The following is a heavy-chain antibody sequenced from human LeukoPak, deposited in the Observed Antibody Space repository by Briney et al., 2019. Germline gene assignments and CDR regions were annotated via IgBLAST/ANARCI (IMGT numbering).Heavy chain of an antibody. Sequence: PSETLSLTCAVSGGSISRYYWSWLRQPPGKGLEWIGYIYYSGGTNYNPSLKSRVTISVDTSKNQFSLKMRSVTAADTAVYYCARDPIDKFFNWFDPWVQGTLVTVSS. CDR3: ARDPIDKFFNWFDP. J-gene: IGHJ5*02. V-gene: IGHV4-59*01. CDR2: IYYSGGT. D-gene: IGHD2-15*01. CDR1: GGSISRYY.